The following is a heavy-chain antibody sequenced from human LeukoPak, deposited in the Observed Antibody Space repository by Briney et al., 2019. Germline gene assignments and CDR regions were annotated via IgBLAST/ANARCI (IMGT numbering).Heavy chain of an antibody. CDR2: IYPGDSDT. J-gene: IGHJ4*02. D-gene: IGHD1-26*01. CDR1: GYSFTSYW. Sequence: GESLKISCKGSGYSFTSYWIGWVRQMPGKGLEWMGIIYPGDSDTRYSPSFQGQVTISADKSISTAYLQWSSLKASDTAMYYCARRSGSYFDGEYDYWAREPWSPSPQ. CDR3: ARRSGSYFDGEYDY. V-gene: IGHV5-51*01.